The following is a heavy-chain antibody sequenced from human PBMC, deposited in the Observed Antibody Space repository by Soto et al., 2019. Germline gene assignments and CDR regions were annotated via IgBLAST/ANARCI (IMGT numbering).Heavy chain of an antibody. J-gene: IGHJ5*02. V-gene: IGHV1-8*01. Sequence: QVQLVQSGAEVKRSGASVRISCKASGYTFNRHDINWVRQATGQGPEWIGWMNPNSGNTGYAQKFQGRVTMTRDSSITTAYMDLSSLTSEDTAIYYCASHDPGARFDPWGQGTLVIVSS. CDR2: MNPNSGNT. CDR3: ASHDPGARFDP. CDR1: GYTFNRHD. D-gene: IGHD1-1*01.